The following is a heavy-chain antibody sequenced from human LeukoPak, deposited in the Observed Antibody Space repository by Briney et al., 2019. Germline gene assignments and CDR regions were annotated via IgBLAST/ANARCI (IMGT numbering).Heavy chain of an antibody. CDR2: INHSGST. CDR1: GGSFSGYY. V-gene: IGHV4-34*01. D-gene: IGHD6-13*01. J-gene: IGHJ3*02. Sequence: PSETLSLTCAVYGGSFSGYYWSWIRQPPGKGLEWIGEINHSGSTNYNPSLKSRVTISVDTSKNQFSLKLSSVTAADTAVYYCGSYGIAAAGNEAFDIWGQGKMGTVSS. CDR3: GSYGIAAAGNEAFDI.